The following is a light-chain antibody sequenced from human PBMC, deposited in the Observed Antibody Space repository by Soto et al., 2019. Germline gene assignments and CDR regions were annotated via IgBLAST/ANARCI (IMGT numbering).Light chain of an antibody. CDR3: QQYGSSGT. V-gene: IGKV3-20*01. CDR1: HSVSSNF. J-gene: IGKJ1*01. Sequence: EIVLTQSPGTLSLSPGERATLSCRASHSVSSNFLAWYQEKLGQAPRLLIYGASSRATGIPDRFSGSGSGTDFTLTISRLEPEDFAVYYCQQYGSSGTFGQGTKVDI. CDR2: GAS.